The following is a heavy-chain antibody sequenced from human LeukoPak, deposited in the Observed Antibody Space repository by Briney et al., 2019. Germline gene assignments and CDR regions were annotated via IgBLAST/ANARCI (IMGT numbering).Heavy chain of an antibody. CDR1: GFTFSSYS. CDR3: AREGIVVVPAAVPIEYYYYYGMDV. D-gene: IGHD2-2*01. J-gene: IGHJ6*02. Sequence: PGGSLRLCCAASGFTFSSYSMNWVRQAAGKGLEWVSSISSSSSYIYYADSVKGRFTISRDNAKNSLYLQMNSLRAEDTAVYYCAREGIVVVPAAVPIEYYYYYGMDVWGQGTTVTVSS. CDR2: ISSSSSYI. V-gene: IGHV3-21*01.